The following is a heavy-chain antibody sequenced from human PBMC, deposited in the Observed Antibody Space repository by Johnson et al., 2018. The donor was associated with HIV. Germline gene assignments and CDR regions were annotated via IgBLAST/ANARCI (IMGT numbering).Heavy chain of an antibody. J-gene: IGHJ3*02. Sequence: VHLVESGGGLLQPGGSPRLSRAASEFMFLNYWMHWVRQAPGKGLVWVPRTNSEGSSTDSADSVKGRLPISRVNAQNTLFLQMNSLRTEDTAIYYCAREGGGVITFGGVIVPPGAFDIWGQGTMVTVSS. CDR1: EFMFLNYW. V-gene: IGHV3-74*01. CDR3: AREGGGVITFGGVIVPPGAFDI. D-gene: IGHD3-16*02. CDR2: TNSEGSST.